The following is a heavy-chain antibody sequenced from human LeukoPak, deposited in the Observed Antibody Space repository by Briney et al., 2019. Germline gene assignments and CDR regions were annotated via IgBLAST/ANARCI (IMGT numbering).Heavy chain of an antibody. CDR2: IYYTGST. J-gene: IGHJ4*02. Sequence: PSETLSLTCTISGGSISSYFWSWIRQPPGKGLEWIGYIYYTGSTNYNPSLKSRVIISLDTSKNQFSLKLSSVTAADTAVYYCARTLSRWDPFDYWGQGTLVTVSS. D-gene: IGHD1-26*01. V-gene: IGHV4-59*01. CDR1: GGSISSYF. CDR3: ARTLSRWDPFDY.